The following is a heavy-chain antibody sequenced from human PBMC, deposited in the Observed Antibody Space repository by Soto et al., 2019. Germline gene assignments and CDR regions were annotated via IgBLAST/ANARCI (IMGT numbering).Heavy chain of an antibody. J-gene: IGHJ3*02. CDR2: ISGSGTST. CDR3: AKHSGSYFSAFDI. Sequence: GGSLRLSCAASGFTFSSYAMSWVRQAPGKGLKWISSISGSGTSTYYADSVKGRFTISRDNSKNTMYLQMNSLRAEDTALYFCAKHSGSYFSAFDIWGQGTMVTVSS. CDR1: GFTFSSYA. D-gene: IGHD1-26*01. V-gene: IGHV3-23*01.